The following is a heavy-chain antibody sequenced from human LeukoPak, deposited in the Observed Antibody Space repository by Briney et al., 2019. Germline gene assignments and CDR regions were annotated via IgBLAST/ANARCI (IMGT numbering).Heavy chain of an antibody. Sequence: WETLSLTCTVCGRSISSYYWSWLRQPPGKGLEYIGYTHYSGSTNYNPSLKSRVTMSVDTSKNQFSLKLSSVTAADTAVYYCARSSITFMSWFDPWGQGTLVTVSS. D-gene: IGHD1-14*01. CDR2: THYSGST. V-gene: IGHV4-59*12. CDR3: ARSSITFMSWFDP. CDR1: GRSISSYY. J-gene: IGHJ5*02.